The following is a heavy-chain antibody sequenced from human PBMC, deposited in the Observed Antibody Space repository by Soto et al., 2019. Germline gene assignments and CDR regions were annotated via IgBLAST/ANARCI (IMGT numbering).Heavy chain of an antibody. CDR3: AAALRADWFDP. CDR2: INPNSGGT. J-gene: IGHJ5*02. V-gene: IGHV1-2*02. Sequence: ASVKVSCKASGYTFTGYYMHWVRQAPGQGLEWMGWINPNSGGTIYAQKFQGRVTMTRDTSISTAYMELSRLRSDDTAVYYCAAALRADWFDPWGQGTRVTVSS. D-gene: IGHD3-16*01. CDR1: GYTFTGYY.